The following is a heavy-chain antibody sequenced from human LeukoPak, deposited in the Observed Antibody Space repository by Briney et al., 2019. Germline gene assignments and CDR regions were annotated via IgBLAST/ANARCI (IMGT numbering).Heavy chain of an antibody. CDR1: GGSISSGDYY. V-gene: IGHV4-30-4*02. CDR3: ASGTGRPYYYDLKMDY. D-gene: IGHD3-22*01. J-gene: IGHJ4*02. Sequence: SETLSLTCTVSGGSISSGDYYWSWIRQPPGKGLEWIGYIYYSGSTYYNPSLKSRVTISVDTSKNQFSLKLSSVTAADTAVYYCASGTGRPYYYDLKMDYWGQGTLVTVSS. CDR2: IYYSGST.